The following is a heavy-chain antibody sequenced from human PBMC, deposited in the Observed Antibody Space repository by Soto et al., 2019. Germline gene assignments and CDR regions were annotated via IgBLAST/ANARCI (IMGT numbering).Heavy chain of an antibody. V-gene: IGHV1-18*01. CDR1: GYTFTSHG. CDR3: ARVSGDSSGYYRADDAFDI. Sequence: GASVKVSCKASGYTFTSHGISWVRQAPGQGLEWMGWISAYNGNTNYAQKLQGRVTMTTDTSTSTAYMELRSLRSDDTAVYYCARVSGDSSGYYRADDAFDIWGQGTMVTVSS. J-gene: IGHJ3*02. CDR2: ISAYNGNT. D-gene: IGHD3-22*01.